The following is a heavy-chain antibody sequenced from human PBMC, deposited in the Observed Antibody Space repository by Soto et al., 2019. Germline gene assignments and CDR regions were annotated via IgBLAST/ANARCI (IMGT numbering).Heavy chain of an antibody. CDR2: IYYSGSN. Sequence: PSETRSLTCAFSVCSIISFCYYWSCILQHPGKGLEWIGYIYYSGSNYYNPSLKSRVAISVDTSKNQFSLRLSSVTAADTAVYYCATRDGYNSGGEYWGQGTLVTVSS. V-gene: IGHV4-31*11. CDR1: VCSIISFCYY. D-gene: IGHD5-12*01. CDR3: ATRDGYNSGGEY. J-gene: IGHJ4*02.